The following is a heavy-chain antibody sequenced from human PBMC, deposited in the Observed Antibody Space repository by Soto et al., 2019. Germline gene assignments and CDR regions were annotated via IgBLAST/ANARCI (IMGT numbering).Heavy chain of an antibody. CDR3: AKDRDGAAAGPTKFYGMDV. D-gene: IGHD6-13*01. J-gene: IGHJ6*02. CDR2: ISGSGDST. CDR1: GFTFSSYA. V-gene: IGHV3-23*01. Sequence: EVQLLESAGGLVQPDGSLRLSCAASGFTFSSYAMSWVRQAPGKGLEWVSVISGSGDSTYYADSVRGRFTISRDNSKNTLYLQMNSLRAEDTAVYYCAKDRDGAAAGPTKFYGMDVWGQGTTVTVSS.